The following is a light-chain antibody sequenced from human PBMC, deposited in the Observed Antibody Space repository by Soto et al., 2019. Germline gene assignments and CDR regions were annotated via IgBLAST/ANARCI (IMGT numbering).Light chain of an antibody. CDR3: QQYYRTPPYT. CDR1: QSVLYSSNNKNY. J-gene: IGKJ2*01. CDR2: WAS. Sequence: DIVMTQSPDSLAVSLGERATINCKSSQSVLYSSNNKNYLACYQQQPGQPPKLLIYWASTRESGVPDRFSGGGSGTAFSLPISSLQDEDVAVYYCQQYYRTPPYTFGQGTKLEIK. V-gene: IGKV4-1*01.